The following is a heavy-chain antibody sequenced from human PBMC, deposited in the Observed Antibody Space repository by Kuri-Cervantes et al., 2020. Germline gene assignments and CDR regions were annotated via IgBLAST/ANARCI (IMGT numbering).Heavy chain of an antibody. D-gene: IGHD3-10*01. V-gene: IGHV1-18*01. J-gene: IGHJ4*02. CDR2: ISAYNGNT. Sequence: ASVKVSCKASGYTFTSYGISWVRQAPGQGLEWMGWISAYNGNTNYAQKLQGRVTMTTDTSTSTAYMELRSLRSDDTAVYYCARDQGLLWFGEFASPAGYWGQGTLVTVSS. CDR1: GYTFTSYG. CDR3: ARDQGLLWFGEFASPAGY.